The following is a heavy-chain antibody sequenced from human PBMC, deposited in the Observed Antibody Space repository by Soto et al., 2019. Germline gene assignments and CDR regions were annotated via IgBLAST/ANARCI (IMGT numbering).Heavy chain of an antibody. CDR3: ARSRYCSSTSCLNYYYYYYMDV. CDR2: IIPILGIA. Sequence: SVKVSCKASGGTFSSYTISWVRQAPGQGLEWMGRIIPILGIANYAQKFQGRVTITADKSTSTAYMELSSLRSEDTAVYYCARSRYCSSTSCLNYYYYYYMDVWGKGTTVTVSS. V-gene: IGHV1-69*02. CDR1: GGTFSSYT. J-gene: IGHJ6*03. D-gene: IGHD2-2*01.